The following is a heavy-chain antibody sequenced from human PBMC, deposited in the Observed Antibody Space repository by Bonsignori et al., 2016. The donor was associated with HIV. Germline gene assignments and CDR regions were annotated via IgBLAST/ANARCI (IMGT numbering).Heavy chain of an antibody. Sequence: GSLRLSCTVSGGSISSYYWSWIRQPAGKGLEWIGRIYTSGSTNYNPSLKSRVTMSVDTSKNQFSLKLSSVTAADTAVYYCARDSSWYYFDYWGQGTLVTVSS. CDR3: ARDSSWYYFDY. J-gene: IGHJ4*02. D-gene: IGHD6-13*01. CDR1: GGSISSYY. V-gene: IGHV4-4*07. CDR2: IYTSGST.